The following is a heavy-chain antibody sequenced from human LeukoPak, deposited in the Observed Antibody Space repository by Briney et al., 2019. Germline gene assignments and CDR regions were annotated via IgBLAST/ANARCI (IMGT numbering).Heavy chain of an antibody. V-gene: IGHV3-53*03. J-gene: IGHJ6*03. CDR3: ARVTTTVTYYYYYYYMDV. CDR2: IYSGGST. CDR1: GFTVRANY. D-gene: IGHD4-17*01. Sequence: GGSLRLSCAASGFTVRANYITSVRQAPGKGLEWASVIYSGGSTFYADSVKDRFNICRDVSKNTLYLQMNSLRAEDTAVYYCARVTTTVTYYYYYYYMDVWGKGTTVTVSS.